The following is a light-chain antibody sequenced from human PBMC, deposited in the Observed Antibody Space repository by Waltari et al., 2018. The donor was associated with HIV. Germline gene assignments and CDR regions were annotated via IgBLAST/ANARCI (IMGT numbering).Light chain of an antibody. V-gene: IGKV3-15*01. J-gene: IGKJ4*01. CDR1: QSVSSN. CDR3: QQYNNWPPLT. Sequence: EIVMTQSPATLSVSPGDRATLPCRASQSVSSNLAAYQQKPGQAPRLLLYGASTRATGIPARFSGSGSGTEFTLTISSLQSEDFAVYYCQQYNNWPPLTFGGGTKVEIK. CDR2: GAS.